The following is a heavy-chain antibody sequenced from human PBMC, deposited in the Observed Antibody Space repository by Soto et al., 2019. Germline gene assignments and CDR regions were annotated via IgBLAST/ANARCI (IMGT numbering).Heavy chain of an antibody. D-gene: IGHD2-2*01. CDR1: GFTFSSYS. J-gene: IGHJ4*02. V-gene: IGHV3-21*01. CDR2: ISSSSSYI. Sequence: GGSLRLSCAASGFTFSSYSMNWVRQAPGKGLEWVSSISSSSSYIYYADSVKGRFTISRDNAKNSLYLQMNSLRAEDTAVYYCARGRDIVVVTAAFDYWGQGTLVTVSS. CDR3: ARGRDIVVVTAAFDY.